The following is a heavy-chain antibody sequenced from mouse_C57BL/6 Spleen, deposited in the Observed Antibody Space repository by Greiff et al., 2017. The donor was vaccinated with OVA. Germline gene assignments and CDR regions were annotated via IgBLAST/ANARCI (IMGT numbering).Heavy chain of an antibody. CDR2: INTSSGNT. J-gene: IGHJ1*03. V-gene: IGHV1-7*01. CDR3: ARDYYYWYFDV. D-gene: IGHD1-1*01. CDR1: GYTFTSYW. Sequence: QVQLQQSGAELAKPGASVKLSCKASGYTFTSYWMNWVQQRPGKGLEWIGYINTSSGNTKYNQKFKDKATLTADKYSSTAYIQLSSLTYEDSAVYYYARDYYYWYFDVWGTGTTVTVSS.